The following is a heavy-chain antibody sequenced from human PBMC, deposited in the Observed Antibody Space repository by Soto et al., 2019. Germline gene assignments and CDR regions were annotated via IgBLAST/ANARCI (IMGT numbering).Heavy chain of an antibody. CDR1: GGSISSSSYY. D-gene: IGHD5-18*01. V-gene: IGHV4-39*01. CDR2: IYYSGST. J-gene: IGHJ4*02. Sequence: PSETLSLTCTVSGGSISSSSYYWGWIRQPPGKGLEWIGSIYYSGSTYYNPSLKSRVTISVDTSKNQFSLKLSSVTAADTAVYYCARQGGYSYDEFDYWGQGTLVTVSS. CDR3: ARQGGYSYDEFDY.